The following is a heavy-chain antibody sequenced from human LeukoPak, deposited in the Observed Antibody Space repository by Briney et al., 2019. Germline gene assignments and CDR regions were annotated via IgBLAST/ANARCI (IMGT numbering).Heavy chain of an antibody. CDR1: GYTFTGYY. V-gene: IGHV1-2*02. Sequence: ASVKVSCKASGYTFTGYYMHWVRQAPGQGLEWMGWINPNSGGTNYAQKFQGRVTMTRDTSISTAYMELSRLRSDDTAVYYCAREGYYDSSGYYRYPYFDYWGQGTLVTVSS. CDR3: AREGYYDSSGYYRYPYFDY. CDR2: INPNSGGT. J-gene: IGHJ4*02. D-gene: IGHD3-22*01.